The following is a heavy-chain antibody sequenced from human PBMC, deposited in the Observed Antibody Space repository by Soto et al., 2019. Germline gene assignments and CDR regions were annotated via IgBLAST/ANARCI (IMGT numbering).Heavy chain of an antibody. Sequence: QVQLVQSGVEVKKPGASVKVSCKASGYTFISHGISWVRQAPGQGLEWMGWISGKNGNTNYAQKLQGRVTLTTHTSTSTAYMEPRSLRSDDPAVYYCARVSSSIVVVPDYGMDVWGHGTTVTASS. CDR1: GYTFISHG. V-gene: IGHV1-18*04. CDR2: ISGKNGNT. J-gene: IGHJ6*02. CDR3: ARVSSSIVVVPDYGMDV. D-gene: IGHD2-15*01.